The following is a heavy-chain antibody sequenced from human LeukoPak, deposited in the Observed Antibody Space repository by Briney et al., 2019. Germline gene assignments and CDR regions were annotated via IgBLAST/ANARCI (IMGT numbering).Heavy chain of an antibody. CDR2: ISSSSNTI. V-gene: IGHV3-48*01. J-gene: IGHJ5*02. CDR3: ARPHSSFNWFDP. Sequence: GGSLRLSCAASGFTFSSYSMNWVRQAPGKGLEWGSYISSSSNTIYYADSVKGRFTISRDNAKNSLYLQMNSLRTEDTAVYYCARPHSSFNWFDPWGQGTLVTVSS. D-gene: IGHD6-6*01. CDR1: GFTFSSYS.